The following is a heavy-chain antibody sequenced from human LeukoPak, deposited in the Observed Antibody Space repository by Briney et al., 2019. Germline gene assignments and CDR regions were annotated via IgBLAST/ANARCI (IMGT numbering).Heavy chain of an antibody. Sequence: GGSLRLSCAASGFTFSSYGMHWVRQAPGRGLEWVAVISYDGSNKYYADSVKGRFTISGDNSKNTLYLQMNSLRAEDTAVYYCARVEMATITIDYWGQGTLVTVSS. CDR1: GFTFSSYG. D-gene: IGHD5-24*01. V-gene: IGHV3-30*03. CDR3: ARVEMATITIDY. J-gene: IGHJ4*02. CDR2: ISYDGSNK.